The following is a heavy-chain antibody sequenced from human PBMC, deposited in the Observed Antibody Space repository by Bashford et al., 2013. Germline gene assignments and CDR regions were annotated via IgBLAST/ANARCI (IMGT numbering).Heavy chain of an antibody. J-gene: IGHJ4*02. CDR3: ARTDFGGNSIYFDS. CDR2: IHHSGNT. V-gene: IGHV4-31*03. CDR1: SGSINSGDFY. Sequence: LSLTCTVSSGSINSGDFYWSWIRQNPGKGLEWIGFIHHSGNTYYNPSLKSRVTISVDTSQNLFSLNLNSLTAADSAIYYCARTDFGGNSIYFDSWGQGTLVTVSS. D-gene: IGHD4-23*01.